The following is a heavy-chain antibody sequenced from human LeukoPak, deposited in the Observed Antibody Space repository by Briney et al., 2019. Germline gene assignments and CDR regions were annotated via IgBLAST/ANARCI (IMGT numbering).Heavy chain of an antibody. CDR3: ATLPHPIVGAHPYYHYYYMDV. J-gene: IGHJ6*03. D-gene: IGHD1-26*01. V-gene: IGHV1-24*01. CDR1: GYTLTELS. Sequence: ASVKVSCKVSGYTLTELSMHWVRQAPGKGLEWMGGFDPEDGETIYAQKFQGRVTMTEDTSTDTAYMELSSLRSEDTAVYYCATLPHPIVGAHPYYHYYYMDVWGKGTTVTVSS. CDR2: FDPEDGET.